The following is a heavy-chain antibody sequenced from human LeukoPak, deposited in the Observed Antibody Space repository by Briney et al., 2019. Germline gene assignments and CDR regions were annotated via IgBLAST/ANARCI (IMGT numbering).Heavy chain of an antibody. CDR2: IYYSGST. Sequence: SETLSLTCTVSGGSISSSIYYWGWIRQPPGKGLEWIGSIYYSGSTYYNPSLKSRVTISVDTSKNQFSLKLSSVTAADTAVYYCAREGREGITMVRGVILFDYWGQGTLVTVSS. D-gene: IGHD3-10*01. CDR1: GGSISSSIYY. V-gene: IGHV4-39*07. J-gene: IGHJ4*02. CDR3: AREGREGITMVRGVILFDY.